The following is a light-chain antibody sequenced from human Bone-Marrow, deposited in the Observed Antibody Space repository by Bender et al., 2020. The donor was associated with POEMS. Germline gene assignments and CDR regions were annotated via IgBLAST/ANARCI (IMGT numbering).Light chain of an antibody. CDR3: CSYVDRDTII. Sequence: QSALTQPASVSGSPGQSITMSCTGTSGDVGNYNLVSWYQQHPGKAPKLIIYEGKNRTSRISNRFSGSKSGNTASLTISGLQAEDEAGYYCCSYVDRDTIIYGGGARLAV. CDR2: EGK. CDR1: SGDVGNYNL. J-gene: IGLJ2*01. V-gene: IGLV2-23*01.